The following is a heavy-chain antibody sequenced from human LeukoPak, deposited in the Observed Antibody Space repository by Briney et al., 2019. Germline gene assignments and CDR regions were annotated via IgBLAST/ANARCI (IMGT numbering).Heavy chain of an antibody. CDR2: IRQDGDTK. CDR1: GFPFNASW. Sequence: GGSLRLSCAAPGFPFNASWLTWVRQAPGKGLEWVANIRQDGDTKYYVDSVKGRFTISRDNAMNSLYLQMISLSAEDTAIYYCARSLPYGTTWYGRSDFWGQGTLVTVSS. J-gene: IGHJ4*02. CDR3: ARSLPYGTTWYGRSDF. V-gene: IGHV3-7*03. D-gene: IGHD6-13*01.